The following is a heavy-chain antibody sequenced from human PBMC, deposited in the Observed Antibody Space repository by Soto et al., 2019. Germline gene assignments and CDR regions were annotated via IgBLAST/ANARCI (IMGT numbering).Heavy chain of an antibody. CDR1: GDSISSDYYH. Sequence: QVQLQQSGPGLVKPSQTLSLTCTVSGDSISSDYYHWTWIRQSPGKCLEWIGYIHHSGSILYNPSLQSRVTISVDTSKNQFSLHLTSVTAADTAVYFCAREDDGGDSLDVWGQGTTVTVSS. D-gene: IGHD2-21*02. CDR2: IHHSGSI. J-gene: IGHJ6*02. CDR3: AREDDGGDSLDV. V-gene: IGHV4-30-4*08.